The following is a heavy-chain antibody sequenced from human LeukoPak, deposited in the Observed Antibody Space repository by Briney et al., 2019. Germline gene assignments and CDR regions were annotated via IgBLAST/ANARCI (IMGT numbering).Heavy chain of an antibody. D-gene: IGHD6-19*01. Sequence: GVLRLSCAPSGFIFRRYWMSWVRQAPGRGVEWVANINQDEGERNYLDSVKGRFTISRDNAKNSLDLQMNSLRAEDTAVYYCARYGNGEWLAHYAFDVWGQGTMVTVAS. CDR3: ARYGNGEWLAHYAFDV. CDR1: GFIFRRYW. J-gene: IGHJ3*01. CDR2: INQDEGER. V-gene: IGHV3-7*01.